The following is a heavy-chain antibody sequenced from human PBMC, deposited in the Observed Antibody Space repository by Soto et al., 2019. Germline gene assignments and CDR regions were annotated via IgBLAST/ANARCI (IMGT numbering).Heavy chain of an antibody. Sequence: PSETLSLTCTVSGGSISSYYWSWIRQPPGKGLEWIGYIYYSGSTNYNPSLKSRVTISVDTSKNQFSLKLSSVTAADTAVYYCARDEYYYDSSGYSHGMDVWGQGTTVTVSS. CDR1: GGSISSYY. D-gene: IGHD3-22*01. CDR2: IYYSGST. J-gene: IGHJ6*02. CDR3: ARDEYYYDSSGYSHGMDV. V-gene: IGHV4-59*01.